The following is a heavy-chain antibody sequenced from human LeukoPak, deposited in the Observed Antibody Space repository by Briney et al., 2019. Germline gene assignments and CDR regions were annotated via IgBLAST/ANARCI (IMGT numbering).Heavy chain of an antibody. J-gene: IGHJ4*02. CDR3: ARHLSGVTGYTYGRGIDY. CDR1: GFTFSSYN. CDR2: ITSGSSYI. Sequence: GGSLRLSCAASGFTFSSYNMNWVRQAPGKGLGWVSSITSGSSYIYYADSVKGRFTISRDNAKTSLYLQMISLRAEDTAVYYCARHLSGVTGYTYGRGIDYWGQGTLVTVSS. D-gene: IGHD5-18*01. V-gene: IGHV3-21*01.